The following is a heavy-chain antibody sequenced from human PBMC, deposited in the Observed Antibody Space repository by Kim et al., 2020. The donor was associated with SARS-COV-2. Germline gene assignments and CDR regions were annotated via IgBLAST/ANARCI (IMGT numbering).Heavy chain of an antibody. Sequence: SETLSLTCAVYGGSFSGYYWSWIRQPPGKGLEWIGEINHSGSTNYNPSLKSRVTISVDTSKNQFSLKLSSVTAADTAVYYCARVPEGYCSGGSCYLVGNVLDPWGQGTLVTVSS. V-gene: IGHV4-34*01. J-gene: IGHJ5*02. CDR2: INHSGST. D-gene: IGHD2-15*01. CDR3: ARVPEGYCSGGSCYLVGNVLDP. CDR1: GGSFSGYY.